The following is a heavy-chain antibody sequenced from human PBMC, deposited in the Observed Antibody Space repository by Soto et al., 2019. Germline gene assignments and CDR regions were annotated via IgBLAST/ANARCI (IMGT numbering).Heavy chain of an antibody. CDR3: ARSPNLWPRALYYYYGMDV. D-gene: IGHD3-10*01. Sequence: GESLKISCKGSGYSFTSYWIGWVRQMPGKSLEWMGIIYPGDSDTRYSPSFQGQVTISADKSISTAYLQWSSLKASDTAMYYCARSPNLWPRALYYYYGMDVWGQGTTVTVSS. V-gene: IGHV5-51*01. J-gene: IGHJ6*02. CDR1: GYSFTSYW. CDR2: IYPGDSDT.